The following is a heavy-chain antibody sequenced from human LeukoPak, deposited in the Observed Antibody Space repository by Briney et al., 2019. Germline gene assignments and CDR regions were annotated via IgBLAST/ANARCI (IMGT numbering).Heavy chain of an antibody. CDR3: ARHRDGNNAYSPFDY. CDR2: ISTYNANA. J-gene: IGHJ4*02. D-gene: IGHD3-16*01. Sequence: ASVKVSCKASGYTLTNFGISWVRQAPGQGLEWMGWISTYNANANYVQKLQGRVTMATDTSTSTAYMELRSLRSDDTAVYYCARHRDGNNAYSPFDYRGQGTLVTVSS. V-gene: IGHV1-18*01. CDR1: GYTLTNFG.